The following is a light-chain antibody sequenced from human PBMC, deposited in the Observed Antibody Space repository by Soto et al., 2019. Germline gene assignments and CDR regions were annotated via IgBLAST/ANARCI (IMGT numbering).Light chain of an antibody. J-gene: IGKJ4*01. Sequence: EIVLTQSPGTLSLSPGERATLSWRASQSVSRNFLTWHQQKPGQAPRLLIYAASSRATGIPDRFSGSGSGTDFTLTISRLEPEDFAVYYCQQYGTSPPVTFGGGTKVDIK. CDR1: QSVSRNF. CDR2: AAS. CDR3: QQYGTSPPVT. V-gene: IGKV3-20*01.